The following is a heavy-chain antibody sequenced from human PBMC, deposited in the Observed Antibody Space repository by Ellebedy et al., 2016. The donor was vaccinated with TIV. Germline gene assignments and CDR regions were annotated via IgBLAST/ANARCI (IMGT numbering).Heavy chain of an antibody. D-gene: IGHD3-10*01. CDR1: GFTFSDYW. J-gene: IGHJ5*02. Sequence: GESLKISCAASGFTFSDYWMNWVRQAPGKGLEWVGRIKRTSDGGTADYASPVKGRFTISRDESKNTLYLQMNSLKTEDTAVYYCTVGLFDPWGQGTLVTVSS. CDR2: IKRTSDGGTA. V-gene: IGHV3-15*01. CDR3: TVGLFDP.